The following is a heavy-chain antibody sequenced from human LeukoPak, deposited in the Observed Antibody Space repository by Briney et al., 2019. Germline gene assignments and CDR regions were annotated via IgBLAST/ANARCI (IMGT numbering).Heavy chain of an antibody. CDR3: AREVPDDYYDSSGYIFDY. CDR2: IYSGGGT. CDR1: GFTISDNY. V-gene: IGHV3-66*02. Sequence: GGSLRLSCAASGFTISDNYMSWVRQAPGKGLEWVSLIYSGGGTYYADSVKGRFTISRDNSKNTLYLQMNSLRAEDTAVYYCAREVPDDYYDSSGYIFDYWGQGTLVTVSS. D-gene: IGHD3-22*01. J-gene: IGHJ4*02.